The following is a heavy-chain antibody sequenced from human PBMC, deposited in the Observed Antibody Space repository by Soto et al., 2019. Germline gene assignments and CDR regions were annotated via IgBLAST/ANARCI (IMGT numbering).Heavy chain of an antibody. Sequence: TSETLSLTCAVSGYSINSSNWWGSIRQPPGKGLEWIGYIYYSGSTYYNPSLKSRVTISVDTSKNQFSLKLSSVIAADTAVYYCARDLASLPIVVVVAATRFGAFDIWGQGTMVTVSS. V-gene: IGHV4-28*03. CDR3: ARDLASLPIVVVVAATRFGAFDI. J-gene: IGHJ3*02. CDR2: IYYSGST. CDR1: GYSINSSNW. D-gene: IGHD2-15*01.